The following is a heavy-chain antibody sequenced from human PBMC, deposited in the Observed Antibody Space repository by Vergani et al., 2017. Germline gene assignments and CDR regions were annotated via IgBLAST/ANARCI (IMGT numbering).Heavy chain of an antibody. V-gene: IGHV1-46*03. J-gene: IGHJ4*02. CDR1: GYTFTSYY. CDR3: AREQGYCSSTSCHDFYY. Sequence: QVQLVQSGAEVKKPGASVKVSCKASGYTFTSYYMHWVRQAPEQGLEWMGIINPSGGSTSYAQKFQGRVTMTRDTSTSTVYMELSSLRSEDTAVYYCAREQGYCSSTSCHDFYYWGQGTLVTVSS. CDR2: INPSGGST. D-gene: IGHD2-2*01.